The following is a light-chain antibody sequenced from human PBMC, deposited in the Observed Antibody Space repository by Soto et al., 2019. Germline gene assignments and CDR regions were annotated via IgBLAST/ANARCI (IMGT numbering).Light chain of an antibody. V-gene: IGLV2-14*01. J-gene: IGLJ1*01. CDR3: NSYASSGTLV. CDR2: EVS. CDR1: SSDVGGYNY. Sequence: QSVLTHPASVSGSPGQSITLSCTGTSSDVGGYNYVSWYQQHPGKAPKLMIYEVSNRPSGVSNRFSGSKSGNTASLTISGLKDEDEADYYCNSYASSGTLVFGTGTKVTVL.